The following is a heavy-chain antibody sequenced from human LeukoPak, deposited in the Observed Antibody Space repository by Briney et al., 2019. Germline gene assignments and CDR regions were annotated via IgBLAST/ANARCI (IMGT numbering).Heavy chain of an antibody. D-gene: IGHD3-22*01. CDR1: GGTFISYA. V-gene: IGHV1-69*13. Sequence: SVKVSCKASGGTFISYAISWVRQAPGQGLEWMGGIIPIFGTANYAQKFQGRVTITADESTSTAYMELSSLRSEDTAVCYCARYYYDSSGELNWFDPWGQGTLVTVSS. CDR3: ARYYYDSSGELNWFDP. J-gene: IGHJ5*02. CDR2: IIPIFGTA.